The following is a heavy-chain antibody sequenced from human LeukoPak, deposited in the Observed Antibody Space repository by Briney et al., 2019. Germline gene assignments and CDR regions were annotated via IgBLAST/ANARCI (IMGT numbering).Heavy chain of an antibody. CDR1: GYTFTTHG. J-gene: IGHJ4*02. CDR2: ISAHNGNT. V-gene: IGHV1-18*01. D-gene: IGHD1-1*01. Sequence: ASVKVSCKASGYTFTTHGIAWVRQAPGQGLEWMGWISAHNGNTNYAQSLQGRVTMTTDTSTNTAYMELRSLRSDDTAVYYCASRGTTGTTGNYWGQGTLVTVSS. CDR3: ASRGTTGTTGNY.